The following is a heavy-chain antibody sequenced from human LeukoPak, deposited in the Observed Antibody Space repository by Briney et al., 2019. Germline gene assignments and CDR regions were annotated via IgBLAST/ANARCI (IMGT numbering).Heavy chain of an antibody. V-gene: IGHV3-23*01. D-gene: IGHD4-17*01. J-gene: IGHJ4*02. CDR3: AKDNYGGIFAS. CDR2: ISDTVRDT. CDR1: GLTFSAYG. Sequence: PGESLRLSCAASGLTFSAYGMSWVRQAPGKGLEWVSHISDTVRDTWYANSVKGRFIISRDNSRDTVYLQMSSLRPEDTALYFCAKDNYGGIFASWGQGTLVTVSS.